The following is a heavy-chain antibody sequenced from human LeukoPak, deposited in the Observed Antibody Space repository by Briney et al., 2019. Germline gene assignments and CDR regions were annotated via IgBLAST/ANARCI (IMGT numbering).Heavy chain of an antibody. CDR2: ISGSGGST. CDR1: GFTFSSYA. V-gene: IGHV3-23*01. CDR3: AKGPKSYCSGGSCYFQDY. D-gene: IGHD2-15*01. Sequence: PGGSLRLSCAASGFTFSSYAMSWVRQAPGKGLEWVSAISGSGGSTYYADSVKGQFTISRDNSKNTLYLQMNSLRAEDTAVYYCAKGPKSYCSGGSCYFQDYWGQGTLVTVSS. J-gene: IGHJ4*02.